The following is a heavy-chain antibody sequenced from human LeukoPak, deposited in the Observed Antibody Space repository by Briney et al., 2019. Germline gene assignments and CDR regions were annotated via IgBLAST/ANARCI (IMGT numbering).Heavy chain of an antibody. J-gene: IGHJ3*02. CDR2: INWNGGST. Sequence: GGSLRLSCAASGFTFDDYGMSWVRQAPGKGLEWVSGINWNGGSTGYADSVKGRFTISRDNAKNSLYLQMNSLRAEDTALYYCASDTYYYDSSGYPTYAFDIWGQGTMVTVYS. D-gene: IGHD3-22*01. V-gene: IGHV3-20*04. CDR3: ASDTYYYDSSGYPTYAFDI. CDR1: GFTFDDYG.